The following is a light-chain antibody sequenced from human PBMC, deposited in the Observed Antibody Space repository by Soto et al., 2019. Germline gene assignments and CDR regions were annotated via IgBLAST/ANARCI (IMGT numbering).Light chain of an antibody. V-gene: IGKV3-20*01. J-gene: IGKJ4*01. CDR1: QSVSSSY. Sequence: EIVLTQSPGTLSLSPGERATLSCRASQSVSSSYLAWYQQKPGQAPRLLIYGASSRATGIPDRFSGSGSGQDFTLTTSSLELEDFAVYYCTTYGSSPLPFGGGTKADI. CDR3: TTYGSSPLP. CDR2: GAS.